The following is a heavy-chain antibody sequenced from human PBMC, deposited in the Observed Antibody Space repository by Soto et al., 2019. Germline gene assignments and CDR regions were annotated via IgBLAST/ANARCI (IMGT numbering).Heavy chain of an antibody. D-gene: IGHD3-16*01. CDR1: GFKFSNYA. CDR3: ARDRRAGGNSAFYFDF. V-gene: IGHV3-23*01. CDR2: ISATGGGT. J-gene: IGHJ4*02. Sequence: GGSLRLSCAASGFKFSNYAMSWVRQAPGKGLEWVSLISATGGGTYYADSVKGRFTISRDNSHNTLYLQVHSLTAEDTAVYYCARDRRAGGNSAFYFDFWGQGAQVTVSS.